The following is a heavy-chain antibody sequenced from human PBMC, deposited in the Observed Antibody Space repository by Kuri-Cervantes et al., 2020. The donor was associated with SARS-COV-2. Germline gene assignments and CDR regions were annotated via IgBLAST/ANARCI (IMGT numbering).Heavy chain of an antibody. J-gene: IGHJ6*03. CDR2: INPNSGGT. D-gene: IGHD1-26*01. CDR3: ASDPAGAAFYYYMDV. V-gene: IGHV1-2*02. CDR1: GYTFTAYY. Sequence: ASVKVSCKASGYTFTAYYIHWVRQAPGQGLEWMGWINPNSGGTNYAQKFQGRVTMTRNTSISTAYMELSRLRSDDTAVYYCASDPAGAAFYYYMDVWGKGTTVTVSS.